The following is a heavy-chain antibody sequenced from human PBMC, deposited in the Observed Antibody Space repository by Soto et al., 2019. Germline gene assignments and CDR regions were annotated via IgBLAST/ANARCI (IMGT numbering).Heavy chain of an antibody. D-gene: IGHD6-6*01. V-gene: IGHV1-18*04. J-gene: IGHJ4*02. CDR1: GYRFSTYG. Sequence: ASVKVSCKASGYRFSTYGINWVRQAPGQGPEWLGWTSTNNDDRNYAQKFRGRVTFTTDTSTSTAYMELRSLISDDTAVYFCARERYVASRHSHYDSWGQETQVTVS. CDR2: TSTNNDDR. CDR3: ARERYVASRHSHYDS.